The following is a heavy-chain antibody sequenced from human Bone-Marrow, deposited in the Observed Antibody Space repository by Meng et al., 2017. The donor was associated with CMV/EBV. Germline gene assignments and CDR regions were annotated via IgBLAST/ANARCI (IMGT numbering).Heavy chain of an antibody. CDR3: ARDVLGFLGWDNWFDP. CDR2: INWNGGST. V-gene: IGHV3-20*04. D-gene: IGHD3-3*01. Sequence: GESLKISCAASGFTFDGYGMSWVRQAPGKGLEWVSGINWNGGSTGYADSVKGRFTISRDNDKNSLYLQMNSLRAEDTALDYWARDVLGFLGWDNWFDPWGQGTMVTVSS. J-gene: IGHJ5*02. CDR1: GFTFDGYG.